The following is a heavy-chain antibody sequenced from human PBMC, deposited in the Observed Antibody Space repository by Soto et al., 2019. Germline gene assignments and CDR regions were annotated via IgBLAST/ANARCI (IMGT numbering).Heavy chain of an antibody. J-gene: IGHJ4*02. D-gene: IGHD5-18*01. Sequence: EVQLVESGGGLVQPGGSLRLSCAASGFTFSSYDMHWVRQATGKGLEWVSAIGTAGDTYYPGSVKGRFTISRENAKNSLYLQMNSLRAGDTAVYYCARGTVDTAMVPSDYWGQGTLVTVSS. CDR3: ARGTVDTAMVPSDY. CDR1: GFTFSSYD. V-gene: IGHV3-13*04. CDR2: IGTAGDT.